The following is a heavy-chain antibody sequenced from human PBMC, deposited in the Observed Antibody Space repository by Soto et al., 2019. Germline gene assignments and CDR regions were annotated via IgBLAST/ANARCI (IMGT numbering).Heavy chain of an antibody. CDR3: ARVVTPAGRKTYYYYGMDV. J-gene: IGHJ6*02. CDR1: GGSISSYY. D-gene: IGHD4-4*01. V-gene: IGHV4-59*01. Sequence: ETLSLTCTVSGGSISSYYWSWIRQPPGKGLEWIGYIYYSGSTNYNPSLKSRVTISVDTSKNQFSLKLSSVTAADTAVYYCARVVTPAGRKTYYYYGMDVWGQGTTVTVSS. CDR2: IYYSGST.